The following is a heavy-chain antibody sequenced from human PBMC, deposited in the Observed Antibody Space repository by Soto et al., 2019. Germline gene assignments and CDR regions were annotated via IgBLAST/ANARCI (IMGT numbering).Heavy chain of an antibody. CDR2: ITYDGSYS. J-gene: IGHJ6*02. Sequence: QEQLVESGGGVVQSGRSLRLSCVGSGFVFCHFGMHWFRQAPGKGLVWVALITYDGSYSHYADVVKGRFTIARDDDKATVSLQMDNLTPEDTALYYCAKARGRSNWVNYYGLDVWGQGTTVTVSS. CDR3: AKARGRSNWVNYYGLDV. D-gene: IGHD1-1*01. CDR1: GFVFCHFG. V-gene: IGHV3-30*18.